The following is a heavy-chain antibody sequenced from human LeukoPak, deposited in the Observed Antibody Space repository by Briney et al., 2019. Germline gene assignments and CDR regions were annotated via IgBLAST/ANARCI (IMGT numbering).Heavy chain of an antibody. J-gene: IGHJ4*02. CDR1: GYTFTSYG. V-gene: IGHV1-18*01. Sequence: ASVKVSCKASGYTFTSYGISWVRQAPGQGLEWMGWISAYNSNTNYAQKLQGRVTMTTDTSTSTAYMELRSLRSDDTAVYYCARVDSSSWYRIENFDYWGQGTLVTVSS. CDR3: ARVDSSSWYRIENFDY. CDR2: ISAYNSNT. D-gene: IGHD6-13*01.